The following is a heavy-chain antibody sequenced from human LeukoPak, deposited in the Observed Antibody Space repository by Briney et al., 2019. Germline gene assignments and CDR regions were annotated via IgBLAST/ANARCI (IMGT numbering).Heavy chain of an antibody. CDR1: GYSFIGFW. CDR2: INPIDSDT. Sequence: GESLKISCRNSGYSFIGFWIGWVRQMPGEGPEWMGIINPIDSDTRYNPSFQGRVIFSVEKSTSTVYLQWSSLETLDTAMYYCARQRAPGLIDFWGQGTLVTVSS. D-gene: IGHD1-14*01. J-gene: IGHJ4*02. CDR3: ARQRAPGLIDF. V-gene: IGHV5-51*01.